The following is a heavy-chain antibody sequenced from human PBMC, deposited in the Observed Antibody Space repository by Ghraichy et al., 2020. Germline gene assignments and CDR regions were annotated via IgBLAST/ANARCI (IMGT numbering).Heavy chain of an antibody. J-gene: IGHJ4*02. CDR1: GFSFSSYA. Sequence: GESLNISCAASGFSFSSYAMSWVRQAPGKGLEWVSAISGGGGTTYYADSVKGRFTISRDNSKNTLYLQMSSLRAEDTAVYYCAKRRYNSGWNYFDYWGQGTLVSVSS. CDR2: ISGGGGTT. V-gene: IGHV3-23*01. D-gene: IGHD6-19*01. CDR3: AKRRYNSGWNYFDY.